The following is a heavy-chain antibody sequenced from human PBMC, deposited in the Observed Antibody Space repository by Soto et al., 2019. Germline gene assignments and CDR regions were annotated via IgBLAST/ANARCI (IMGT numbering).Heavy chain of an antibody. Sequence: QVQLVQSGAEVKKPGSSVKVSCKASGGTFSSYAISWVRQAPGQGLEWMGGIIPIFGTAAYAQKFQGRVTLTADESTSTAYMELRSLRSEDTAVYYCASPPMVATIVNYYYGMDVWGQGTTVTVSS. CDR3: ASPPMVATIVNYYYGMDV. V-gene: IGHV1-69*12. CDR2: IIPIFGTA. CDR1: GGTFSSYA. D-gene: IGHD5-12*01. J-gene: IGHJ6*02.